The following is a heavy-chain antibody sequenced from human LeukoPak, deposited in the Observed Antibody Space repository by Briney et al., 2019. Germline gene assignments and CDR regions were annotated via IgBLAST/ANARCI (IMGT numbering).Heavy chain of an antibody. CDR1: GGSISSGDYY. D-gene: IGHD3-3*01. Sequence: SETLSLTCTVSGGSISSGDYYWSWIRQPPGKGLEWIGYIYYSGSTYYNPSLKSRVTISVDTSKNQFSLKLSSVTAADTAVYYCARDRLEWLLGLDPWGQGTLVTVSS. CDR3: ARDRLEWLLGLDP. J-gene: IGHJ5*02. V-gene: IGHV4-30-4*08. CDR2: IYYSGST.